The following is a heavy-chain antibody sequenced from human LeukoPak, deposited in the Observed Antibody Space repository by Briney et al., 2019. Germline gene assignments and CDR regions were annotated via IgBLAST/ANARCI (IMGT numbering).Heavy chain of an antibody. V-gene: IGHV1-69*05. CDR1: GGTFSSYA. J-gene: IGHJ6*03. CDR2: IIPIFGTA. CDR3: ARGPNHYYYMDV. Sequence: SVKVSCKASGGTFSSYAISWVRQAPGQGLEWVGGIIPIFGTANYAHKFKCRITITTDESTSTADMELSSLRSEDTAVYYCARGPNHYYYMDVWGKGTTVTVSS.